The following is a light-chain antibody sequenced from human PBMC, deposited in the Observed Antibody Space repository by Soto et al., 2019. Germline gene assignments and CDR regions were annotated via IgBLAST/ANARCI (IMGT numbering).Light chain of an antibody. Sequence: QSVLTQPASVSGSPGQSITISCTGTSSDVGGYNYVSWYQQHPGKAPKLMIYEVSNRPSGVSNRFSGSKSGNTASLTISGLQAEDEADYYCSSYTGSSTHVFGTGTKLTVL. J-gene: IGLJ1*01. V-gene: IGLV2-14*01. CDR2: EVS. CDR1: SSDVGGYNY. CDR3: SSYTGSSTHV.